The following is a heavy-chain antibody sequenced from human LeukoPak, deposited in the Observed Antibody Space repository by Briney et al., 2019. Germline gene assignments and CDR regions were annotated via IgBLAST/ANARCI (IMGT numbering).Heavy chain of an antibody. D-gene: IGHD5-18*01. CDR2: IYYSGST. J-gene: IGHJ4*02. Sequence: PSETLSLTCTVSGGSISSYYWSWLRQPPGKGLEWIGYIYYSGSTNYNPSLRSRVTISVDTSKNQFSLKLSSVTAADTAVYYCARGSLYSYGYGLFDYWGQGTLVTVSS. V-gene: IGHV4-59*01. CDR3: ARGSLYSYGYGLFDY. CDR1: GGSISSYY.